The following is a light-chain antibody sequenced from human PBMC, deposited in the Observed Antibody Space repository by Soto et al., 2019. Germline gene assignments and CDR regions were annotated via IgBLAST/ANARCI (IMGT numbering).Light chain of an antibody. Sequence: EIVLTQSPGTPSLSPGERATLFCRASQSVGSDYVAWYQLKPGQSPRLLIYGASSRATGIPDRFSGSASGTVFTLTLSRLEPEDFAVYYCQQYGHSPWTFGQGTKVDIK. CDR1: QSVGSDY. J-gene: IGKJ1*01. CDR3: QQYGHSPWT. CDR2: GAS. V-gene: IGKV3-20*01.